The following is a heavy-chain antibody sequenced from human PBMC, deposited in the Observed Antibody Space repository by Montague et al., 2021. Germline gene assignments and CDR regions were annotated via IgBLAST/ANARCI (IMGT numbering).Heavy chain of an antibody. D-gene: IGHD6-19*01. J-gene: IGHJ1*01. CDR1: GFTFSSYA. CDR3: ARSLTSGLLAEYFQH. CDR2: ISYDGSNK. V-gene: IGHV3-30-3*01. Sequence: SLRLSCAASGFTFSSYAMHWVRQAPGKGLEWVAVISYDGSNKYYADSVKGRFTISRDNSKNTLYLQMNGLRAEDTAVYYCARSLTSGLLAEYFQHWGQGTLVTVSS.